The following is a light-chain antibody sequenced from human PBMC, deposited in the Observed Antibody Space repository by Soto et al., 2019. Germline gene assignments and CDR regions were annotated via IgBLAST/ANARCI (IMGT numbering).Light chain of an antibody. CDR1: QGISNY. J-gene: IGKJ1*01. V-gene: IGKV1-27*01. CDR3: QKYNSAPWT. Sequence: DIQMTQSPSSLSASVGARVTITCRASQGISNYLAWYQQQPGKVPKLLIYVASTLQSGVPSRFSGSGSGTDFTPTISSLQPVDVATYYCQKYNSAPWTFGQGTKVEIK. CDR2: VAS.